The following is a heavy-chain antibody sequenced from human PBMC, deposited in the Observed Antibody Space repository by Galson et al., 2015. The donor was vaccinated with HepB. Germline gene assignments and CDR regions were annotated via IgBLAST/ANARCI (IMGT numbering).Heavy chain of an antibody. D-gene: IGHD3-3*01. J-gene: IGHJ5*02. CDR1: GLTFSSYA. V-gene: IGHV3-23*01. Sequence: SLRLSCAASGLTFSSYAMSWVRQAPGKGLEWVSAISGSGGSTYYADSVKGRFTISRDNSKNTLYLQMNSLRAEDTAVYYCAKRVTAYYDFWSGYLPFDPWGQGTLVTVSS. CDR2: ISGSGGST. CDR3: AKRVTAYYDFWSGYLPFDP.